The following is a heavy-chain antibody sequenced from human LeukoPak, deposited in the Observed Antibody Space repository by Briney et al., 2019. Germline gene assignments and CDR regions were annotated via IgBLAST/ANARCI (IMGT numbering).Heavy chain of an antibody. J-gene: IGHJ4*02. Sequence: GGSLRLSCAASGFTFTTYWMHWVRQVPGKGLVWVSRINTDGSSTTYADSVKGRFTIPRDNAKNTLYLQMNSLRAEDTAVYYCARDPTTVAFFDYWGQGTLVTVSS. D-gene: IGHD4-17*01. CDR3: ARDPTTVAFFDY. V-gene: IGHV3-74*01. CDR1: GFTFTTYW. CDR2: INTDGSST.